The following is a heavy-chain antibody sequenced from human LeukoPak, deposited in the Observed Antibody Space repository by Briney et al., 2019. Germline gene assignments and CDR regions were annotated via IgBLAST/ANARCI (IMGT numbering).Heavy chain of an antibody. Sequence: ASVKVSCKASGGTFSSYAISWVRQAPGQGLEWMGGIIPIFGTANYAQKFQGRVTITADESTSTAYMELSSLRSEDTAVYYCARPHVEMATISYFDYWGQGTLVTVPS. J-gene: IGHJ4*02. CDR3: ARPHVEMATISYFDY. CDR2: IIPIFGTA. CDR1: GGTFSSYA. V-gene: IGHV1-69*13. D-gene: IGHD5-24*01.